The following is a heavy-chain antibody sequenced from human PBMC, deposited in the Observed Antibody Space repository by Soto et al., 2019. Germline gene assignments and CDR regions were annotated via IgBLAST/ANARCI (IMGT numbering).Heavy chain of an antibody. D-gene: IGHD3-10*01. V-gene: IGHV3-23*01. J-gene: IGHJ6*02. Sequence: GGSLRLSCAASGFSFSDYVLGWVRQAPGKGLEWVSSVSGPGGSTYYAGSVKGRFTISRDNFKNTLYLHMNSLRAEDTAVYYCARATTVGVRGYYGMDVWGQGTTVTVSS. CDR3: ARATTVGVRGYYGMDV. CDR2: VSGPGGST. CDR1: GFSFSDYV.